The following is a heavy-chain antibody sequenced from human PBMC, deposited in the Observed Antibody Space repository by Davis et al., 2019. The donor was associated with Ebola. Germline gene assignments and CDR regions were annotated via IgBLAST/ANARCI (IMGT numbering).Heavy chain of an antibody. D-gene: IGHD5-24*01. CDR3: AAKLGGAYNYWAPTFDY. Sequence: SVKVSCKAPGVTLNNYGINWVRQAPGHGYQWIGRIIPMTGSTNYAQRFQGRITITADTSTNTAYMEMNSLTSEDTAVYYCAAKLGGAYNYWAPTFDYWGQGTLVTVSS. V-gene: IGHV1-69*04. CDR1: GVTLNNYG. J-gene: IGHJ4*02. CDR2: IIPMTGST.